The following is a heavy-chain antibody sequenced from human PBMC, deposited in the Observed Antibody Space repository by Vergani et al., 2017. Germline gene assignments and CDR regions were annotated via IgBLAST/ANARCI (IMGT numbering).Heavy chain of an antibody. CDR1: GFTVSSNW. J-gene: IGHJ4*02. D-gene: IGHD3-10*01. CDR2: IKQDGSEK. Sequence: EVQLVESGGGLVQPGGSLRLSCAASGFTVSSNWMSWVRQAPGKGLEWVANIKQDGSEKYYVDSVKGRFTISRDNAKNSLYLQMNSLRAEDTAVYYCARERGAYDYGSGSYYNVYRGLVDYWGQGTLVTVSS. CDR3: ARERGAYDYGSGSYYNVYRGLVDY. V-gene: IGHV3-7*01.